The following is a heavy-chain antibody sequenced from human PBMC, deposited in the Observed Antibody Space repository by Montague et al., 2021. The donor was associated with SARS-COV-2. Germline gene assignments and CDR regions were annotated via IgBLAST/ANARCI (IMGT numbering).Heavy chain of an antibody. CDR3: AKDLSMGGYYFGY. D-gene: IGHD3-22*01. CDR2: ITWNSGNI. CDR1: GFTFGDYA. J-gene: IGHJ4*02. V-gene: IGHV3-9*01. Sequence: SRRLSLSASGFTFGDYAMHWVRQAPGKGLEWVSGITWNSGNIGYADSVKGRFTISRDNAKNSLYLQMNSLRAEDTALYYCAKDLSMGGYYFGYWGQGTLVTVSS.